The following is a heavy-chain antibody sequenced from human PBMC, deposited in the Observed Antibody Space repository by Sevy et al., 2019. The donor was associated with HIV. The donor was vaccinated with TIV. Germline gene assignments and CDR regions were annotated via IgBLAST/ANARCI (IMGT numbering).Heavy chain of an antibody. Sequence: GGSLRLSCAASGFTFSSYGMHWVRQAPGKGLERVAFIRYDGSNKYYANSVKGRFTISRDNSKNRLYLQMNSLRAEDTAVYYCAKDTMYYDFWSGYYTVSYYGMDVWGQGTTVTVSS. CDR1: GFTFSSYG. D-gene: IGHD3-3*01. V-gene: IGHV3-30*02. CDR2: IRYDGSNK. J-gene: IGHJ6*02. CDR3: AKDTMYYDFWSGYYTVSYYGMDV.